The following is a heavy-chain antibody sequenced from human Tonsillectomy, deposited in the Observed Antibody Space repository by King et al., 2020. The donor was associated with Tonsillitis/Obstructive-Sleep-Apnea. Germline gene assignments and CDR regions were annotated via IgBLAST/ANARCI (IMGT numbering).Heavy chain of an antibody. CDR3: ARDHHENIVVVPAALEYYYYYYYMDV. Sequence: VQLVESGGGVVQPGRSLRLSCAASGFTFNTYAMHWVRQAPGKGLEWVAVISYDRSNEYYADSVKGRFTISRDNSKNTLYLQMNSLRAEDTAVYYCARDHHENIVVVPAALEYYYYYYYMDVWGKGTTVTVSS. J-gene: IGHJ6*03. V-gene: IGHV3-30*04. D-gene: IGHD2-2*01. CDR1: GFTFNTYA. CDR2: ISYDRSNE.